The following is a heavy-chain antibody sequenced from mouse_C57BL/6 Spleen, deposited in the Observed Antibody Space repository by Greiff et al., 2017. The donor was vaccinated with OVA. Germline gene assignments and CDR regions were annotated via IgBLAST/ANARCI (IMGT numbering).Heavy chain of an antibody. CDR2: IDPSDSYT. Sequence: VQLQQPGAELVLPGASVKLSCKASGYTFTSYWMHWVKQRPGQGLEWIGEIDPSDSYTNYNQKFKGKSTLTVDKSSSTAYMQLSNLTSEDSAVYYCARSGQLRRLLDDWGQGTTLTVSS. V-gene: IGHV1-69*01. J-gene: IGHJ2*01. CDR1: GYTFTSYW. D-gene: IGHD3-2*02. CDR3: ARSGQLRRLLDD.